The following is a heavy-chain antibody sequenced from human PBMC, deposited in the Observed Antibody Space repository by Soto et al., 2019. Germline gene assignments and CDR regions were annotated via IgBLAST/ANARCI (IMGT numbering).Heavy chain of an antibody. Sequence: QVQLVQSGAEVKKPGASVKVSCKASGYTFTSYAMHLVRQAPGQRLEWMGWVNAGNGNTKYSQKFQGRVTTTRDTSASTAYMELSSLRSEDTAVYYCARGGSLYWYFDLWGRGTLITVSS. D-gene: IGHD1-26*01. CDR1: GYTFTSYA. V-gene: IGHV1-3*01. J-gene: IGHJ2*01. CDR3: ARGGSLYWYFDL. CDR2: VNAGNGNT.